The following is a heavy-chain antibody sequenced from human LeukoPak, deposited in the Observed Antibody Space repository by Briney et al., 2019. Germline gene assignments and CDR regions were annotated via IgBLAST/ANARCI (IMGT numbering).Heavy chain of an antibody. V-gene: IGHV3-30*18. CDR1: GFTFSNYG. Sequence: GGSLRLSCAASGFTFSNYGMHWVRQAPGKGLEWVAVISYDGSNKYYADSVKGRFTISRDNSKNTLYLQMNSLRAEDTAVYFCAKEVGVGANTFDYWGQGTLVTVSS. CDR3: AKEVGVGANTFDY. D-gene: IGHD1-26*01. CDR2: ISYDGSNK. J-gene: IGHJ4*02.